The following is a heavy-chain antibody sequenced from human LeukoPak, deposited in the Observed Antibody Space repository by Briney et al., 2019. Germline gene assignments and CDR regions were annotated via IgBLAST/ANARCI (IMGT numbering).Heavy chain of an antibody. D-gene: IGHD1-26*01. CDR3: ARDPYSGSYGNYYYYFMDV. CDR1: GLTFSSYN. V-gene: IGHV3-21*01. Sequence: GGSLRLSCAASGLTFSSYNMNWVRQAPGKGLEWVSSITSGSSYIYYADSVKGRFTISRDNAKNSLYLQMNSLRAEDTAVYYCARDPYSGSYGNYYYYFMDVWGKGTTVTISS. J-gene: IGHJ6*03. CDR2: ITSGSSYI.